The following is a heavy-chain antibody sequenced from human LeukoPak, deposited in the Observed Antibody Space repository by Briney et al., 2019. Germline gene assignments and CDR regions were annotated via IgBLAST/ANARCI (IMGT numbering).Heavy chain of an antibody. Sequence: PSETLSLTCTVSGGSMSSSSYYWGWIRQPPGKGLEWIGSIYYSGSTYYNPSLKSRVTISVDMSKNQFSLKLRSVTAADTAIYFCGGLNQWLEDYWGQGILVTVSA. CDR3: GGLNQWLEDY. V-gene: IGHV4-39*01. CDR1: GGSMSSSSYY. J-gene: IGHJ4*02. D-gene: IGHD6-19*01. CDR2: IYYSGST.